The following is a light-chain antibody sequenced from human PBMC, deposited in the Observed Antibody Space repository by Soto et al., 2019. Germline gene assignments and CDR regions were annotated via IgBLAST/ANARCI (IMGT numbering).Light chain of an antibody. CDR1: QGISSW. V-gene: IGKV1-12*01. CDR3: QPANSFPLT. Sequence: DIQMTQSPSSVSASVGDRVTITCRASQGISSWLAWYPQKPGKAPKLVIYAASSLQSGVPERFGGSGSGTDFTLNIRSLQPEDFATYYCQPANSFPLTFGGGTKVEI. J-gene: IGKJ4*01. CDR2: AAS.